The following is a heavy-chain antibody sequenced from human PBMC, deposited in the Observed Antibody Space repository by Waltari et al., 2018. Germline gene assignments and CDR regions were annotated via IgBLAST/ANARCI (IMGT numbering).Heavy chain of an antibody. J-gene: IGHJ4*02. CDR1: GFTFSSYA. CDR2: IANYGSNK. CDR3: ARESYYFDY. Sequence: QVQLVESGGGVVQPGGSLRLSCAASGFTFSSYAMHWVRQAPGKGLEWVACIANYGSNKNYADSRKGRFTISRDNSKNTLYLQMNSLRAEDTAVYYCARESYYFDYWGQGTLVTVSS. V-gene: IGHV3-30-3*01.